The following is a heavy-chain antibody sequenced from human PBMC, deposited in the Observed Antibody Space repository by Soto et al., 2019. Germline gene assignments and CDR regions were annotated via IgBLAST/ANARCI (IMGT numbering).Heavy chain of an antibody. CDR2: IIPMYGPA. Sequence: QVPLVQSGAEVKKPGSSVTVSCKASGGTFSSYAIHWVRQAPGQGLEWMGGIIPMYGPAKYAQRFQGRVXXXXXXSTTTVYMELTSLTSQDTDVYYCARVTSMVRGVIDNWFDPWGHGTLVTVSS. CDR3: ARVTSMVRGVIDNWFDP. J-gene: IGHJ5*02. CDR1: GGTFSSYA. V-gene: IGHV1-69*01. D-gene: IGHD3-10*01.